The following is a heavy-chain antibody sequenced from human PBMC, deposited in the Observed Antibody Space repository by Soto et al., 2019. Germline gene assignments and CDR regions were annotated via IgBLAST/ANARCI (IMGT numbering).Heavy chain of an antibody. CDR3: ARELQAVARPLYYYGLDV. J-gene: IGHJ6*02. CDR1: GYSFTSYW. Sequence: GESLKISCKGSGYSFTSYWISWVRQAPGKGLEWVAVIWYDGSDKYYTDSVKGRFTISRDNSKNTVYLQMSSLRVDDTAVYYCARELQAVARPLYYYGLDVWGQGTTVTVSS. D-gene: IGHD6-19*01. V-gene: IGHV3-33*01. CDR2: IWYDGSDK.